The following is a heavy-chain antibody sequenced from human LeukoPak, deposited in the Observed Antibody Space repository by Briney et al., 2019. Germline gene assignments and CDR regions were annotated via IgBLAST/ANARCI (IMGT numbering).Heavy chain of an antibody. CDR1: GGTFSSYA. Sequence: SVKVSCKASGGTFSSYAISWVRQAPGQGLEWMGWIIPIFGTANYAQKFQGRVTITTDESTSTAYMELSSLRSEDTAVYYCARSPSYCSSTSCYQNYYYYYYMDVWGKGTTVTVSS. J-gene: IGHJ6*03. V-gene: IGHV1-69*05. CDR2: IIPIFGTA. D-gene: IGHD2-2*01. CDR3: ARSPSYCSSTSCYQNYYYYYYMDV.